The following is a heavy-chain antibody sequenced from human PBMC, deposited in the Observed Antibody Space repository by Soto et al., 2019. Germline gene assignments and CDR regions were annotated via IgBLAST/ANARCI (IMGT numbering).Heavy chain of an antibody. CDR3: ARFGVGQLYDY. V-gene: IGHV3-13*04. CDR2: IVTAGDT. J-gene: IGHJ4*02. D-gene: IGHD6-13*01. CDR1: GFTFSSYD. Sequence: EVQLVESGGGLVQPGGSLRLSCAASGFTFSSYDMHWVRQATGKGLEWVSAIVTAGDTYYPGYVKGRFTISRENAKTSWYLQMSSLRAGDTAVYYCARFGVGQLYDYWGQGTLVTVSS.